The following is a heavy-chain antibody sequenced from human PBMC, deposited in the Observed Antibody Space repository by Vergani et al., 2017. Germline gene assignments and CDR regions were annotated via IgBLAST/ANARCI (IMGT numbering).Heavy chain of an antibody. CDR2: ISSSGSTI. D-gene: IGHD6-6*01. CDR1: GFTFSSYE. CDR3: AKEGIAARPESKNKQIDY. J-gene: IGHJ4*02. Sequence: EVQLVESGGGLVQPGGSLRLSCAASGFTFSSYEMNWVRQAPGKGLEWVSYISSSGSTIYYADSVKGRFTISRDNSKNTLYLQMNSLRAEDTAVYYCAKEGIAARPESKNKQIDYWGQGTLVTVSS. V-gene: IGHV3-48*03.